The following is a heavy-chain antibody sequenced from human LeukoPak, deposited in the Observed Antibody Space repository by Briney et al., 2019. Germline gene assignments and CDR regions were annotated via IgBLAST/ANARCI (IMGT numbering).Heavy chain of an antibody. CDR2: ISTSGSTI. V-gene: IGHV3-48*04. CDR3: ARIAPKGMTTIGSFDY. CDR1: GFTFSSYS. D-gene: IGHD5-24*01. Sequence: GGSLRLSCAASGFTFSSYSMNWVRQAPGKGLEWVSYISTSGSTIYYADSVKDRFTISRDNAKNSLYLQMNSLRAEDTAVYYCARIAPKGMTTIGSFDYWGQGTLVTVSS. J-gene: IGHJ4*02.